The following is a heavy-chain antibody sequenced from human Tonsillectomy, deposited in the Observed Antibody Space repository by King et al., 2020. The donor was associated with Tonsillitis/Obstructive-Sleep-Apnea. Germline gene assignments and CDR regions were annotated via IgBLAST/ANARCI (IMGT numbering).Heavy chain of an antibody. CDR1: GGSVSSGSYY. CDR3: ARESPYYYDSSGFPAGDWFDP. Sequence: QLQESGPGLVKPSETLSLTCTVSGGSVSSGSYYWSWIRQPPGKGLEWIGYIYYSGSTNYNPSLKSRVTISVDTSKNQFSLKLSSVPAADTAVYYCARESPYYYDSSGFPAGDWFDPWGQGTLVTVSS. D-gene: IGHD3-22*01. CDR2: IYYSGST. V-gene: IGHV4-61*01. J-gene: IGHJ5*02.